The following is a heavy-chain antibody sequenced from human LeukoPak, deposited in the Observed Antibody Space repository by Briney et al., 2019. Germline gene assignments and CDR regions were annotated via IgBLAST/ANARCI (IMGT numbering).Heavy chain of an antibody. Sequence: GESLRLSCAASGFTFSDYWMAWVRHAPGKGLEWVANIKQDGSNSYYLDSVRGRFTISRDNAKNSLFLQMNSLRAEDTAVYYCANLWEMCCWGQGTLVSVCS. CDR1: GFTFSDYW. D-gene: IGHD3-16*01. J-gene: IGHJ4*02. V-gene: IGHV3-7*01. CDR2: IKQDGSNS. CDR3: ANLWEMCC.